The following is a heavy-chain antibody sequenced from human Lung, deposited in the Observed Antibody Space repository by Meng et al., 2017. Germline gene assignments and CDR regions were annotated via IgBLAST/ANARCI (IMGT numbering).Heavy chain of an antibody. CDR1: GFILSSYW. Sequence: GESLMTSCAASGFILSSYWISWVRQARGKGQEWVANIKQDGSEKYYVDSVKGRSTIPRDISKNTLYLHMNRLRAEGTAVYYCAKVDYGDSEYYFDYWGQGTLVTVSS. CDR2: IKQDGSEK. D-gene: IGHD4-17*01. CDR3: AKVDYGDSEYYFDY. V-gene: IGHV3-7*03. J-gene: IGHJ4*02.